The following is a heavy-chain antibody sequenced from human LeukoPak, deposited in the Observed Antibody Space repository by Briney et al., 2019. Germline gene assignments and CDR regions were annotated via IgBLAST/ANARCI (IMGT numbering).Heavy chain of an antibody. J-gene: IGHJ4*02. CDR2: ISYDASNK. CDR1: GFTFSNYG. D-gene: IGHD6-19*01. V-gene: IGHV3-30*18. Sequence: GGSLRLSCAASGFTFSNYGMHWVRQAPGKGLEWVAVISYDASNKYYSDSVKGRFTISRDNSKNTLYLQMNSLIPEDTAVYYCAKGFLPGIAVAGYFDYWGQGTLVTVSS. CDR3: AKGFLPGIAVAGYFDY.